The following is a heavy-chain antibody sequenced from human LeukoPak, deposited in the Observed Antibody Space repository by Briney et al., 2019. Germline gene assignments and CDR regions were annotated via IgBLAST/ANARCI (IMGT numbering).Heavy chain of an antibody. Sequence: SETLSLTCNVSGVSISSFYWSWIRQPAGKGLEWVGRIYTSGKVNYNPSWKSRLTLSVDTSTNQFSVKLSSVTAADTALYYCARVGLYGEFTSWGQGTLVTVSS. CDR2: IYTSGKV. CDR3: ARVGLYGEFTS. D-gene: IGHD4-17*01. V-gene: IGHV4-4*07. CDR1: GVSISSFY. J-gene: IGHJ5*02.